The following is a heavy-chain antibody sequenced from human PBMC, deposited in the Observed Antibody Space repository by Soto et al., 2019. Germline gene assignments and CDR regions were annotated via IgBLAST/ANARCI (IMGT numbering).Heavy chain of an antibody. V-gene: IGHV4-31*03. CDR1: GGSISSGGYY. J-gene: IGHJ5*02. CDR2: IYYSGST. Sequence: SETLSLTCTVSGGSISSGGYYWSWIRQHPGKGLEWIGYIYYSGSTYYNPSLKSRVTISVDTSKNQFSLKLSSVIAADTAVYYCAREAAYYYGSGSYSNWFDPWGQGTLVTVSS. D-gene: IGHD3-10*01. CDR3: AREAAYYYGSGSYSNWFDP.